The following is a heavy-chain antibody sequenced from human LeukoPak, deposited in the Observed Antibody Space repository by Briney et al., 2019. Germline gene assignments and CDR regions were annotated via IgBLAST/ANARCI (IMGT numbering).Heavy chain of an antibody. D-gene: IGHD2-2*01. CDR3: ARVVVPAAMAFNWFDP. J-gene: IGHJ5*02. CDR2: IYHSGST. V-gene: IGHV4-4*02. CDR1: GGSISSSNW. Sequence: PSETLSLTCSVSGGSISSSNWWSWVRQPPGKGLEWIGEIYHSGSTNYNPSLKSRVTISVDKSKNQFSLKLSSVTAADTAVYYCARVVVPAAMAFNWFDPWGQGTLVTVSS.